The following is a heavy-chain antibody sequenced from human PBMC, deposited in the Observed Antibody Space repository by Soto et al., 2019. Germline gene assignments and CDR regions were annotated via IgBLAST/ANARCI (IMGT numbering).Heavy chain of an antibody. Sequence: SGPTLVNPTETLTLTCTVSGLSLSTAKLGVSWIRQPSGKALEWLAHIFSNDDKSYSTSLDRRLTISKDTSKSQVVLTMTNLDPVDSGTYYCALIKDCSRTDCFLASFDPWGQGTLVTVSS. CDR1: GLSLSTAKLG. CDR2: IFSNDDK. V-gene: IGHV2-26*01. J-gene: IGHJ5*02. D-gene: IGHD2-2*01. CDR3: ALIKDCSRTDCFLASFDP.